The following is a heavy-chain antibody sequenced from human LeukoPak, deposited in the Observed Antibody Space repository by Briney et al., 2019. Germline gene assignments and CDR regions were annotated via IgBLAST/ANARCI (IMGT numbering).Heavy chain of an antibody. V-gene: IGHV1-8*02. D-gene: IGHD3-22*01. CDR3: ARVDYYDSSGQDY. Sequence: ASVKVSCKASGYTFTGYYIHWVRQAPGQGLEWMGWMNPNSGNTGYAQKFQGRVTMTRNTSISTAYMELSSLRSEDTAVYYCARVDYYDSSGQDYWGQGTLVTVSS. J-gene: IGHJ4*02. CDR1: GYTFTGYY. CDR2: MNPNSGNT.